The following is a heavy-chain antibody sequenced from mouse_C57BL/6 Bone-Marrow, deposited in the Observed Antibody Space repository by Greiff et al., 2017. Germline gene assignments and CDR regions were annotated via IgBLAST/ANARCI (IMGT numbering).Heavy chain of an antibody. D-gene: IGHD1-1*01. V-gene: IGHV1-58*01. CDR3: ARGLLRWAY. CDR1: GYTFTSYG. Sequence: EVQLQQSGAELVRPGSSVKMSCKPSGYTFTSYGINWVKQRPGQGLEWIGYIYIGTGYTADNEKIKGKATLTSETSSSTAYMQLISLTSEVSAIYVCARGLLRWAYWGQGTLVTVSA. J-gene: IGHJ3*01. CDR2: IYIGTGYT.